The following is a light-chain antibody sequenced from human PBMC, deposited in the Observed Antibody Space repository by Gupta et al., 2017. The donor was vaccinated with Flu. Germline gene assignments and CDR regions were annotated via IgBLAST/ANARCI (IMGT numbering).Light chain of an antibody. CDR1: QSISSY. V-gene: IGKV1-39*01. CDR2: AAS. Sequence: DIQMTQSPSSLSASVGDRITITCRARQSISSYLNWYQQKPGKAPKLLICAASSLQSGVPSRFSGSGSGTDFTLTISSLQPEDFATYYCPQSYSTPLAFGPGTKVDIK. CDR3: PQSYSTPLA. J-gene: IGKJ3*01.